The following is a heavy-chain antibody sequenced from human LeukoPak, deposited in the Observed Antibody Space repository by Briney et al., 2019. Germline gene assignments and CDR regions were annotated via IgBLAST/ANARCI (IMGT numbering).Heavy chain of an antibody. D-gene: IGHD1-26*01. V-gene: IGHV3-48*04. CDR2: ISSSSTTI. CDR1: GFTFSSYS. J-gene: IGHJ3*02. CDR3: ARDLGRARSGSPIDAFDI. Sequence: PGGSLRLSCAASGFTFSSYSMNWVRQAPGKGLEWVSYISSSSTTIYYADSVKGRFTISRDNAKNSLYLQMNSLRAEDTAVYFCARDLGRARSGSPIDAFDIWGQGTMVTVSS.